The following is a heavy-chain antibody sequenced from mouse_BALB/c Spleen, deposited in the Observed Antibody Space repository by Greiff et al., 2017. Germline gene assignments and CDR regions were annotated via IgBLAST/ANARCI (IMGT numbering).Heavy chain of an antibody. V-gene: IGHV14-1*02. CDR2: IDPENGNT. Sequence: VQLQQSGAELVRPGALVKLSCKASGFNIKDYYMHWVKQRPEQGLEWIGWIDPENGNTIYDPKFQGKASITADTSSNTAYLQLSSLTSEDTAVYYGARGDGSSHWYFDVWGAGTTVTVSS. CDR3: ARGDGSSHWYFDV. D-gene: IGHD1-1*01. CDR1: GFNIKDYY. J-gene: IGHJ1*01.